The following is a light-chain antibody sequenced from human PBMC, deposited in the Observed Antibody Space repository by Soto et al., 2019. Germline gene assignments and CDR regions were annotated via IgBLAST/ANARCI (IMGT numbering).Light chain of an antibody. Sequence: EIAMTQSPATLSVSPGEKATLSCRASQSVGSNLAWYQQKPGQAPRLLIYGASTRATGIPARFSGSGSGTEFILTISSLQSEDFAVYYCQQYNNWPPITFGQGTRLEIK. CDR1: QSVGSN. J-gene: IGKJ5*01. CDR2: GAS. V-gene: IGKV3-15*01. CDR3: QQYNNWPPIT.